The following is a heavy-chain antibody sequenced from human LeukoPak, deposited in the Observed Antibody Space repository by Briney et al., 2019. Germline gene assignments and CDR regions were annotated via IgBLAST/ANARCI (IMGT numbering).Heavy chain of an antibody. V-gene: IGHV1-2*06. Sequence: EASVRVSCRASGYTFTGYYMHWVRQAPGQGLEWMGRINPNSGGTNYAQKFQGRVTMTRDTSISTAYMELRRLRSDDTAVYYCARRRITMIVVGYGMDVWGQGTTVTVSS. J-gene: IGHJ6*02. CDR2: INPNSGGT. D-gene: IGHD3-22*01. CDR3: ARRRITMIVVGYGMDV. CDR1: GYTFTGYY.